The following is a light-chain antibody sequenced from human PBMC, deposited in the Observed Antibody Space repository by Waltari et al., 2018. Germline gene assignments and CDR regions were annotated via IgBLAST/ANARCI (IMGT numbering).Light chain of an antibody. CDR2: LGT. J-gene: IGKJ4*01. V-gene: IGKV2-28*01. CDR1: QSLLHSNAYHY. Sequence: DIVMTQSPDSLAVSLGGRATINCRSSQSLLHSNAYHYCDWYLKKPGQSPQLLIYLGTSRASGVPARFSGSGSGTDFTLRISRVEPEDVGFYYCMQALQTPPTFGGGTKVEIK. CDR3: MQALQTPPT.